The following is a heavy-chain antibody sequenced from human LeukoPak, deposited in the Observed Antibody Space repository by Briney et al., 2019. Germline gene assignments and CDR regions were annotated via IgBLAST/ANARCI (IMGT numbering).Heavy chain of an antibody. Sequence: GGSLRLSCAASGFTFSSYAMTWVRQAPGKGLEWVSTITGSDDATYYAGSVKGRFTISRDYSRNTVYLQLNSLRAEDSAIYYCAKGPRVNSGYHPDYWGQGTLVTVSS. J-gene: IGHJ4*02. CDR1: GFTFSSYA. D-gene: IGHD3-22*01. V-gene: IGHV3-23*01. CDR3: AKGPRVNSGYHPDY. CDR2: ITGSDDAT.